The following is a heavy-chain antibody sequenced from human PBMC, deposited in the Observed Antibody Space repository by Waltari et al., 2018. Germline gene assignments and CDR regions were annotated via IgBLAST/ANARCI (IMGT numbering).Heavy chain of an antibody. J-gene: IGHJ6*03. D-gene: IGHD5-12*01. CDR1: GGSISSYY. CDR3: ARSQYSGYDYYYYYYYMDV. Sequence: QVQLQESGPGLVKPSETLSLTCPVSGGSISSYYWSWIRPPPATGLEWIGYIYYSGSTNYNPSLKSRVTISVDTSKNQFSLKLSSVTAADTAVYYCARSQYSGYDYYYYYYYMDVWGKGTTVTVSS. V-gene: IGHV4-59*01. CDR2: IYYSGST.